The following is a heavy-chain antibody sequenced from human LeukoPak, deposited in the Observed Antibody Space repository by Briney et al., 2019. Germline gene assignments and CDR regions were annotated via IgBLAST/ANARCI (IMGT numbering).Heavy chain of an antibody. CDR1: GFTFSDYY. CDR2: ISSSGSTI. CDR3: ARSMITVASTAWAY. D-gene: IGHD6-19*01. V-gene: IGHV3-11*01. Sequence: GGSLRLSCAASGFTFSDYYMSWIRQAPGKGLEWVSYISSSGSTIYYADSVKGRFTISRDNAKDSLYLQMNSLRAEDTAVYYCARSMITVASTAWAYWGQGTLVTVSS. J-gene: IGHJ4*02.